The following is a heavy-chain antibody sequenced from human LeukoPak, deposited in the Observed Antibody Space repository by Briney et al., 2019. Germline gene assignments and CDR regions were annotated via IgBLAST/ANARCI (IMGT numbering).Heavy chain of an antibody. CDR1: GFTFSSYG. D-gene: IGHD6-13*01. Sequence: GGSLRLSCAASGFTFSSYGMHWVRQAPGKGLEWVAFVRYDGSNKYYADSVKGRFTISRDNSKNTLYLQMNSLRAEDTAVYYCAKVKAAAGLVEYFQHWGQGTLVTVSS. CDR3: AKVKAAAGLVEYFQH. V-gene: IGHV3-30*02. CDR2: VRYDGSNK. J-gene: IGHJ1*01.